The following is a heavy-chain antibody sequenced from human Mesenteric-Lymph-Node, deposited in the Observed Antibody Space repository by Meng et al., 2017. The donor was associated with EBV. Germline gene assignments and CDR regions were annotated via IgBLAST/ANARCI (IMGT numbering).Heavy chain of an antibody. CDR3: ARDDCSGGTCYSCDY. Sequence: GRVVQVGAEVKKPGASVRGACKAPGGTLKNFAISWGRQAPGQGLQWMGGILPVFGTANYAQNFQGRVTITADASTNTAYLELRSLRSEDTAMYYCARDDCSGGTCYSCDYWGQGTLVTVSS. CDR1: GGTLKNFA. CDR2: ILPVFGTA. D-gene: IGHD2-15*01. V-gene: IGHV1-69*01. J-gene: IGHJ4*02.